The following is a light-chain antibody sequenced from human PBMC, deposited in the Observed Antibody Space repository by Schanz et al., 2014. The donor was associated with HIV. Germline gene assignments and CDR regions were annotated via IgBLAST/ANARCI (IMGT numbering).Light chain of an antibody. Sequence: EIVLTQSPATLSLSPGERATLSCRASQSVSSYLAWYQQKPGQAPRLLIYDTSGRATGIPDRFSGSGAGTDFTLTISRLEPEDFAVYYCQQYGSSRTFGQGTKVEIK. CDR3: QQYGSSRT. V-gene: IGKV3-20*01. CDR2: DTS. J-gene: IGKJ1*01. CDR1: QSVSSY.